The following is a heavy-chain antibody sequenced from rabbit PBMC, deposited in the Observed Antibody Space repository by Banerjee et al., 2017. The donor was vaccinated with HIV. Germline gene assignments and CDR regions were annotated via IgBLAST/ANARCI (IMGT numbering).Heavy chain of an antibody. Sequence: QSLEESGGDLVKPEGSLTLTCAASGFDFSSDYDMCWVRQAPGKRLEWIGAIYTGKGNTDYASWVNGRFTISADNTQNTVSLQMTSLTAADTATYFCARDLAGVIGWNFGLWGQGTLVTVS. V-gene: IGHV1S40*01. CDR3: ARDLAGVIGWNFGL. CDR1: GFDFSSDYD. J-gene: IGHJ3*01. CDR2: IYTGKGNT. D-gene: IGHD4-1*01.